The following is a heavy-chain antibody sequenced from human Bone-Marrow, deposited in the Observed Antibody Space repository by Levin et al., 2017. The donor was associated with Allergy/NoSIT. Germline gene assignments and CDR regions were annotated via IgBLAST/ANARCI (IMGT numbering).Heavy chain of an antibody. D-gene: IGHD3-22*01. J-gene: IGHJ6*02. CDR1: GYIFTAYD. CDR2: VNPNSGNT. CDR3: ARQASRFSAYDSCGMDV. V-gene: IGHV1-8*02. Sequence: ASVKVSCKASGYIFTAYDMNWVRQATGQGPEWMGWVNPNSGNTGYAQKFQGRVTMTTSSSISTAYMELSSLTSDDTAVYYCARQASRFSAYDSCGMDVWGQGTTVTVSS.